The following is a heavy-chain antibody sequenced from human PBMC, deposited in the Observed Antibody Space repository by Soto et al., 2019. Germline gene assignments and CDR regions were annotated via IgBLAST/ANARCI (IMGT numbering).Heavy chain of an antibody. CDR3: ARHDGFSSGWIFDY. D-gene: IGHD6-19*01. V-gene: IGHV4-39*01. Sequence: PSETLSLTCTVSGDSISSSSDYWGWIRQPPGKGLEWIGNMYSSGSPYYNPSLKSRVTISVDTSKNQFSLKLSSVTAADTAVYYCARHDGFSSGWIFDYWGHGTLVTVSS. CDR2: MYSSGSP. CDR1: GDSISSSSDY. J-gene: IGHJ4*01.